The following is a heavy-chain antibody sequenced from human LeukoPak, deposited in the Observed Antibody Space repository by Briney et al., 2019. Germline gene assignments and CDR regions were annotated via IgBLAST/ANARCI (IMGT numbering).Heavy chain of an antibody. V-gene: IGHV3-66*01. D-gene: IGHD4-23*01. CDR2: IYSGGSI. CDR3: GSPPYGGVDY. Sequence: PGGSLRLSCAASGLTLRSYMGWGRPAPGKGREWVSGIYSGGSIDYAYSVKGRLTISRDKSKNTLYLQMNSQRAEDTAVYYCGSPPYGGVDYWGQGTLVTVSS. CDR1: GLTLRSY. J-gene: IGHJ4*02.